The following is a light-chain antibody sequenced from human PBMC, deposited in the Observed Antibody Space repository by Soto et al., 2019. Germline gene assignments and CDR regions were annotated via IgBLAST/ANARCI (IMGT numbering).Light chain of an antibody. Sequence: DIQMTQSPSSLSAFVGDRVTITCRASQSIASYLNWYQQKPGKAPRLLIYATSTLQSGVPSRFSGSGSGTDFTLTISSLQPEDSAAYYCQQSHSSPLTCGGGTKGDIK. CDR1: QSIASY. J-gene: IGKJ4*01. V-gene: IGKV1-39*01. CDR3: QQSHSSPLT. CDR2: ATS.